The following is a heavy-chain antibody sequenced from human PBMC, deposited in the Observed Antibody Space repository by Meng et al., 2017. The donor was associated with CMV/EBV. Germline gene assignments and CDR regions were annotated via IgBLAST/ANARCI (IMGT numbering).Heavy chain of an antibody. D-gene: IGHD3-22*01. CDR2: IYYSGST. J-gene: IGHJ4*02. Sequence: QLPPQGSGPGLVKASPTLSLTCTVSGGSSSSGDYYWSWIRQPPGKGLEWIGYIYYSGSTYYNPSLKSRVTISVDTSKNQFSLKLSSVTAADTAVYYCARAAPDYYDSSGPPDYWGQGTLVTVSS. CDR3: ARAAPDYYDSSGPPDY. CDR1: GGSSSSGDYY. V-gene: IGHV4-30-4*08.